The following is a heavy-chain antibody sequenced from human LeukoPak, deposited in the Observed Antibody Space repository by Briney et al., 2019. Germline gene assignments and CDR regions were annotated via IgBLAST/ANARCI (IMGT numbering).Heavy chain of an antibody. J-gene: IGHJ4*02. CDR3: ARYVEDILTGYYPLYFDY. V-gene: IGHV4-34*01. CDR2: INHSGST. CDR1: GGSFSGYY. Sequence: SETLSLTCAVYGGSFSGYYWSWIRQPPVKGLEWIGEINHSGSTNYNPSLKSRVTISVDTSKNQFSLKLSSVTAADTAVYYCARYVEDILTGYYPLYFDYWGQGTLVTVSS. D-gene: IGHD3-9*01.